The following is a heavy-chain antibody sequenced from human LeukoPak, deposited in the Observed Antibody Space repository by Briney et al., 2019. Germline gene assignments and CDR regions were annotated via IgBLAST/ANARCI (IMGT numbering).Heavy chain of an antibody. D-gene: IGHD3-22*01. CDR3: ARVVFTMIAPSGAFDI. V-gene: IGHV4-39*07. Sequence: SETLSLTCTVSGGSISSSSYYWGWIRQPPGKGLEWIGSIYYSGSTYYNPSLKSRVTISVDTSKNQFSLKLSSVTAADTAVYYCARVVFTMIAPSGAFDIWGQGTMVTVSS. CDR2: IYYSGST. J-gene: IGHJ3*02. CDR1: GGSISSSSYY.